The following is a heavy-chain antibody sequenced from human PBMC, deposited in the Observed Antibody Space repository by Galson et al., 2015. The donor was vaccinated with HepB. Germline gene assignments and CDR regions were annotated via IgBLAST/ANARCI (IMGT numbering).Heavy chain of an antibody. CDR1: GYTFTTYG. Sequence: SVKVSCKASGYTFTTYGVSWVRQAPGQGLEWMGRISAYNGNTDYEKKLQGRVTMTTDTSTSTAYMELRSLRSDDMAIYYCGSGGVDRIGGPTFDYWGQGTLFTVSS. CDR3: GSGGVDRIGGPTFDY. CDR2: ISAYNGNT. J-gene: IGHJ4*02. V-gene: IGHV1-18*03. D-gene: IGHD3-16*01.